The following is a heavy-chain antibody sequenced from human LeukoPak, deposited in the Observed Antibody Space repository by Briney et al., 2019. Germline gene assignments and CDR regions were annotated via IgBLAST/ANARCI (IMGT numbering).Heavy chain of an antibody. CDR3: ARATRITMIVVVNTRSYYYMDV. Sequence: SETRSLTCTVSGGSISSSSYYWGWIRQPPGKGLEWIGSIYYSGSTYYNPSLKSRVTISVDTPKNQFALKLSSVTAADTAVYYCARATRITMIVVVNTRSYYYMDVWGKGTTVTVSS. D-gene: IGHD3-22*01. V-gene: IGHV4-39*06. CDR2: IYYSGST. CDR1: GGSISSSSYY. J-gene: IGHJ6*03.